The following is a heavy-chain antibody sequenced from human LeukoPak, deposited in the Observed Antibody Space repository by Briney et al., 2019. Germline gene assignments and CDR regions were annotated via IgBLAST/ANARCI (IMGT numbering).Heavy chain of an antibody. CDR2: INPNSGGT. J-gene: IGHJ4*02. CDR3: ARDRARDAVVTYYFDY. CDR1: GYTFTVYY. Sequence: GASVTVSCTASGYTFTVYYMHWVRQAPGQGLEWMGWINPNSGGTNYAQKFQGRVTMTKDTSISTAYMELSRLRSDDTAVYYCARDRARDAVVTYYFDYWGQGTLVTVSS. D-gene: IGHD3-22*01. V-gene: IGHV1-2*02.